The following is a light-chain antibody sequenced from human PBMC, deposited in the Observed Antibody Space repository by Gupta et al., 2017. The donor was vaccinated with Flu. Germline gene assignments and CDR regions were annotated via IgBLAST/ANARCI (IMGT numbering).Light chain of an antibody. CDR2: KAP. V-gene: IGKV1-5*03. Sequence: SPATLSASVGDRVTITCRASESISKWLAWYQQKSGEAPKLLIYKAPSLKSGVPSRFSGSGSGTEFTLTISNLQPDDFAVYHCQQYKTEGTFGQGTKVEVK. CDR3: QQYKTEGT. CDR1: ESISKW. J-gene: IGKJ1*01.